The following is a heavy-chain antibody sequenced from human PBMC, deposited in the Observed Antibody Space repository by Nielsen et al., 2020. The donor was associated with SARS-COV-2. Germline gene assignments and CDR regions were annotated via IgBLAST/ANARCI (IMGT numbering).Heavy chain of an antibody. D-gene: IGHD3-22*01. J-gene: IGHJ4*02. CDR2: INPNSGGT. V-gene: IGHV1-2*02. Sequence: ASVKVSCKASGYTFTGYYMHWVRQAPGQGLEWMGWINPNSGGTNYAQKFQGRVTMTRDTSISTAYMELSRLRSDDMAVYYCARAPQRSYDSSGYYAYYFDYWGQGTLVTVSS. CDR3: ARAPQRSYDSSGYYAYYFDY. CDR1: GYTFTGYY.